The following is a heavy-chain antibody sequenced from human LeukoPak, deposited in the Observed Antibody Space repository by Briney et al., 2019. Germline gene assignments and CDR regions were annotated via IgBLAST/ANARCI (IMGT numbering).Heavy chain of an antibody. CDR2: ISSSSSTI. Sequence: GGSLRLSCAASGFTFSSYSMNWVRQAPGKGLEWVSYISSSSSTIYYADSVKGRFTISRDSAKNSLYLQMNSLRAEDTAVYYCAGDLGVVVPAANQPLGIWGQGTMVTVSS. CDR1: GFTFSSYS. D-gene: IGHD2-2*01. V-gene: IGHV3-48*01. CDR3: AGDLGVVVPAANQPLGI. J-gene: IGHJ3*02.